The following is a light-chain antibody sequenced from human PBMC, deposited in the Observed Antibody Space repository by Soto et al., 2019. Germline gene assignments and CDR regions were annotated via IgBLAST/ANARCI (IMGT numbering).Light chain of an antibody. V-gene: IGLV2-14*01. Sequence: QSVLTQPASVSGSPVQSITISCTGTSSDVGGYNYSSWYQQHPGKAPKLMIYAVSNRPAGVSNRFSGSKSGNTASLTISGLQAEEEAAYYCSSYTSXSTPVFGPGTKXT. J-gene: IGLJ1*01. CDR2: AVS. CDR1: SSDVGGYNY. CDR3: SSYTSXSTPV.